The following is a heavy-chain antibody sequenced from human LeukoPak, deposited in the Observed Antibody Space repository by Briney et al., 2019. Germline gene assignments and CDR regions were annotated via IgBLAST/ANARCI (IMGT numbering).Heavy chain of an antibody. V-gene: IGHV3-21*01. CDR2: ISSSGHYI. Sequence: GGSLRLSCASSGFTFTAYSMNWVRQAPGRGLELISFISSSGHYIYYADSLKGRFTISRDNASSSLYLQISTLKAEDTAVYYCTRQWLRVMDVWGKGTTVTVSS. D-gene: IGHD6-19*01. CDR1: GFTFTAYS. CDR3: TRQWLRVMDV. J-gene: IGHJ6*04.